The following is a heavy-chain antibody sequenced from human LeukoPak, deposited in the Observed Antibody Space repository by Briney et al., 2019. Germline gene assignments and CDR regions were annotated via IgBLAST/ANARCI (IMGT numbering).Heavy chain of an antibody. CDR2: IRYDGSNK. Sequence: PGGSLRLSCAASGFTFSSYGMHWVRQAPGKGLEWVAFIRYDGSNKYYADSVKGRFTISRDNSKNTLYLQMNSLRAEDTAVYYCAKVSYGYCSSTSCSLFDYWGQGTLVTVSS. D-gene: IGHD2-2*01. J-gene: IGHJ4*02. CDR1: GFTFSSYG. CDR3: AKVSYGYCSSTSCSLFDY. V-gene: IGHV3-30*02.